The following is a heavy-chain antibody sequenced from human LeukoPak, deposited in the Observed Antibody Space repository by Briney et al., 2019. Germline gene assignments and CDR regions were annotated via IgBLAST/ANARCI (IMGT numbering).Heavy chain of an antibody. Sequence: SGTLSLTCAVSGGSISSSNWWSWVRQPPGKGLEWIGEIYHSGSTNYNPSLKSRVTISVDKSKNQFSLKLSSVTAADTAVYYCARERVGYSSSWPRGGVVVSWGQGTLVTVSS. CDR3: ARERVGYSSSWPRGGVVVS. D-gene: IGHD6-13*01. CDR1: GGSISSSNW. J-gene: IGHJ4*02. V-gene: IGHV4-4*02. CDR2: IYHSGST.